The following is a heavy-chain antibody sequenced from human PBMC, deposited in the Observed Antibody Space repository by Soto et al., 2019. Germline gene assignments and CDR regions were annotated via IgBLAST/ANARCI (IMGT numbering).Heavy chain of an antibody. CDR2: IIPIYASP. D-gene: IGHD3-9*01. CDR1: GGSFSSNA. V-gene: IGHV1-69*06. CDR3: AVTVTGSRSPLAH. Sequence: QVQLVQSGAEVKKPGSSVKVSCKASGGSFSSNAISWVRQAPGQGLEWMGGIIPIYASPNYAQNFQGRVTVTADKATSTSYLPLSRLKFADSAIYYCAVTVTGSRSPLAHWGRGTLVIVSS. J-gene: IGHJ4*02.